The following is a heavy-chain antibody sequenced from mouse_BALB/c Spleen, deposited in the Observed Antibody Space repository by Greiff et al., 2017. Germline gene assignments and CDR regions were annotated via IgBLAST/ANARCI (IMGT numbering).Heavy chain of an antibody. J-gene: IGHJ3*01. CDR3: ARSLASGYGNFLAY. V-gene: IGHV1S56*01. D-gene: IGHD2-1*01. CDR2: IYPGNVNT. Sequence: QVQLQQSGPELVKPGASVRISCKASGYTFTSYYIHWVKQRPGQGLEWIGWIYPGNVNTKYNEKFKGKATLTADKSSSTAYMQLSSLTSEDSAVYFCARSLASGYGNFLAYWGQGTLVTVSA. CDR1: GYTFTSYY.